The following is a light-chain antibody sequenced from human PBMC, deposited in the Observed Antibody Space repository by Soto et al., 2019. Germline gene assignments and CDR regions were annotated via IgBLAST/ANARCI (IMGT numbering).Light chain of an antibody. Sequence: DIHLTQSPSSVSASVGDRVTITCRASQPISQWLALYQQKPGKAPTLLLYVTSNLHGGVPSRFSGSGSGTDFTLTISSLEPEDFATYYCQQSHSFPLTFGQGTRLEIK. CDR3: QQSHSFPLT. J-gene: IGKJ5*01. CDR1: QPISQW. CDR2: VTS. V-gene: IGKV1-12*01.